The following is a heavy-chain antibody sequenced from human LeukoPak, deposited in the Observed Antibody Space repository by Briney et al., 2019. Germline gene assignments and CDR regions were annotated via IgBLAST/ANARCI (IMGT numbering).Heavy chain of an antibody. CDR1: GFTFSSYS. D-gene: IGHD6-13*01. Sequence: GGSLRLSCAASGFTFSSYSMNWVRQAPGKGLEWVSSISSSSSYIYYADSVKGRFTISRDNAKNSLYLQMNSLRAEDTAMYYCARGGYSSSWYWVYWGQGTLVTVSS. J-gene: IGHJ4*02. V-gene: IGHV3-21*01. CDR2: ISSSSSYI. CDR3: ARGGYSSSWYWVY.